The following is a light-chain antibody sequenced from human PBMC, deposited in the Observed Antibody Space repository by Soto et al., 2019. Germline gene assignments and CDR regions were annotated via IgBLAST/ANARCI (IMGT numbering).Light chain of an antibody. CDR1: QSVSSY. CDR2: DAS. Sequence: EIVLTQSPATLSLSPGERATLSCRASQSVSSYLAWYHQKPGQAPRLLIYDASNRATGIPARFSGSGSGTDFTVTISSLEPEDFAVYYCQQRSNWPRTWTFGQGTKVEIK. J-gene: IGKJ1*01. CDR3: QQRSNWPRTWT. V-gene: IGKV3-11*01.